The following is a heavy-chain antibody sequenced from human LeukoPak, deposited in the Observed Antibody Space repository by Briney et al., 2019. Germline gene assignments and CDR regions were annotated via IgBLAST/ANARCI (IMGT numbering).Heavy chain of an antibody. V-gene: IGHV3-30*18. CDR2: ISYDGSNK. CDR3: AKHRGYSYGSLGMDV. D-gene: IGHD5-18*01. CDR1: GFTFSSYG. Sequence: GGSLRLSCAASGFTFSSYGMHCVRQAPGKGLECVAVISYDGSNKYYADSVRGRFTISRDNSKNTLYLQMNSLRAEDTAVYYCAKHRGYSYGSLGMDVWGQGTTVTVSS. J-gene: IGHJ6*02.